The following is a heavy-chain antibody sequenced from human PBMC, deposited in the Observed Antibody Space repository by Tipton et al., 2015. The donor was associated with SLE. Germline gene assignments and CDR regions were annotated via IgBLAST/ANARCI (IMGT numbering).Heavy chain of an antibody. D-gene: IGHD2-2*01. J-gene: IGHJ4*02. Sequence: VQLVQSGAEVKKPGESLKISCKGSGYSFTSHWIGLVRQMPGKGLEWIGIIYPGDSDTRYSPPFQGQVTFSADKSSSTAYLQWSYLKASDTAMYYCARLGPDCSSTSCYFDYWGQGTLVTVSS. CDR2: IYPGDSDT. CDR3: ARLGPDCSSTSCYFDY. V-gene: IGHV5-51*03. CDR1: GYSFTSHW.